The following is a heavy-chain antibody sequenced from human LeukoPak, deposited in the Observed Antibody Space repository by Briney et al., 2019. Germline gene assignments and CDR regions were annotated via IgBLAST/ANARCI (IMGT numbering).Heavy chain of an antibody. V-gene: IGHV1-8*01. D-gene: IGHD6-13*01. J-gene: IGHJ5*02. CDR2: MNPNSGNT. CDR3: AGAAAGTDWFDP. Sequence: ASVKVSCKASGYTFTSYDINWVRQATGQGLERMGWMNPNSGNTGYAQKFRGRVTMTRNTSISTAYMELSSLRSEDTAVYYCAGAAAGTDWFDPWGQGTLVTVSS. CDR1: GYTFTSYD.